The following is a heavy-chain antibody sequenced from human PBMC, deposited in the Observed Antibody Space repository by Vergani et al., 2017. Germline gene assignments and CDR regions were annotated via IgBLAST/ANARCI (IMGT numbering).Heavy chain of an antibody. J-gene: IGHJ4*02. V-gene: IGHV7-4-1*02. CDR2: SNTNTGNP. CDR3: ARRGYSYGKDY. Sequence: QVPLVPSGSALKTPGASVKVSCKSSGYPFTVYSINWVRQAPGQGLEWMGCSNTNTGNPTYAQGFTGRFVFSLDTSVSTAYLQISSLKAEDTAVYYCARRGYSYGKDYWGQGTLVTVSS. D-gene: IGHD5-18*01. CDR1: GYPFTVYS.